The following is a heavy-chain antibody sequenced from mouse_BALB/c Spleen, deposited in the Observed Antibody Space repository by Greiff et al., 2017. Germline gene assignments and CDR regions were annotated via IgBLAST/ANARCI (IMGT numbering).Heavy chain of an antibody. CDR1: GYTFTSYW. V-gene: IGHV1S132*01. D-gene: IGHD2-4*01. Sequence: VQLQQSGAELVKPGASVKLSCKTSGYTFTSYWIQWVKQRPGQGLGWIGEIFPGTGTTYYNEKFKGKATLTIDTSSSTAYMQLSSLTSEDSAVYFCASYDYDEYFDVWGAGTTVTVSS. J-gene: IGHJ1*01. CDR2: IFPGTGTT. CDR3: ASYDYDEYFDV.